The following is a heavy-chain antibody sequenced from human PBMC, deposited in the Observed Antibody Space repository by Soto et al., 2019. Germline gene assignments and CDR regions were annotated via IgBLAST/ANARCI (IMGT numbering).Heavy chain of an antibody. CDR1: GGTFSSYA. D-gene: IGHD2-21*01. V-gene: IGHV1-69*12. CDR2: IIPICGTA. Sequence: QVQLVQSGAEVKKPGSSVKVSCKASGGTFSSYAISWVRQAPGQGLEWMGGIIPICGTANYAQKFQVRGTITADESTSTAYMQLSSLISEDTAVYYCAIAHTDGMDVCGQGTKVTVSS. J-gene: IGHJ6*02. CDR3: AIAHTDGMDV.